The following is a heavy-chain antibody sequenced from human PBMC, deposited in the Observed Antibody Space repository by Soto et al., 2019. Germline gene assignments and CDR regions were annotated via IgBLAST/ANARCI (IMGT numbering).Heavy chain of an antibody. D-gene: IGHD6-19*01. CDR3: ARGEILAVAGTVFDY. J-gene: IGHJ4*02. CDR2: IKQDGSEK. Sequence: PGGSLRLSCAASGFTFSSYWMSWVRQAPGKGLEWVANIKQDGSEKYYVDSVKGRFTISRDNAKNSLYLQRNSLRAEDTAVYYCARGEILAVAGTVFDYWGQGTLVTVSS. CDR1: GFTFSSYW. V-gene: IGHV3-7*01.